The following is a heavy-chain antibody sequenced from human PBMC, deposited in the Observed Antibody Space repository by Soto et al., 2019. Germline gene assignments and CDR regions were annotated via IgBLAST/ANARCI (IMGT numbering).Heavy chain of an antibody. CDR3: ARDVGYCSSTSCQNWFDP. D-gene: IGHD2-2*01. CDR2: INPSGGST. Sequence: GGPVKVSCKASGYTFTSYYMHWVRQAPGQGLEWMGIINPSGGSTSYAQKFQGRVTMTRDTSTSTVYMELSSLRSEDTAVYYCARDVGYCSSTSCQNWFDPWGQGTLVTVSS. J-gene: IGHJ5*02. CDR1: GYTFTSYY. V-gene: IGHV1-46*01.